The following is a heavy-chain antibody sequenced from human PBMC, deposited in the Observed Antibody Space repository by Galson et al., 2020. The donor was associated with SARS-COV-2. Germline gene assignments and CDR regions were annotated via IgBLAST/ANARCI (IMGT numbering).Heavy chain of an antibody. CDR2: IKQEGSEK. CDR3: ARCMNLIQYGSGRYPTYYYYYYMDV. Sequence: GGSLRLSCAASGFTFSSYWMSWVRHAPGKGLEWVANIKQEGSEKYYVDSVKGRFTISRDNAKNSLYLQMNSLRAEDTAVYYCARCMNLIQYGSGRYPTYYYYYYMDVWGKGTTVTISS. CDR1: GFTFSSYW. D-gene: IGHD3-10*01. V-gene: IGHV3-7*01. J-gene: IGHJ6*03.